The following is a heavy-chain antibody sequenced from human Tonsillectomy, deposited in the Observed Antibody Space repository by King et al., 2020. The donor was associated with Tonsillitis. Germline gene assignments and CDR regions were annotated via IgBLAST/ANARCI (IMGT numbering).Heavy chain of an antibody. Sequence: DVQLVESGGGLVQPGGSLRLSCAASGFTFGSYAMSWVRQAPGKGLEWVSAIGGSGGGTSYADSVKGRFTISRDSSKNTLYLQMNSLRAEDTAIYYCAKGGSTSAYDYYYYYYGMDVWGQGTTVTVSS. CDR2: IGGSGGGT. V-gene: IGHV3-23*04. CDR3: AKGGSTSAYDYYYYYYGMDV. J-gene: IGHJ6*02. D-gene: IGHD2-2*01. CDR1: GFTFGSYA.